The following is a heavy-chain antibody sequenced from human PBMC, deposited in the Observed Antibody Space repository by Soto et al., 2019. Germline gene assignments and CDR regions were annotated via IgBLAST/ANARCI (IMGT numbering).Heavy chain of an antibody. Sequence: ASVKVSCKASGYSFTSRSIHWVRQAPGQSLEWMGWINGDNDNTKYSQKFQGRVTITRDIPANTAYMELSSLRSEDTAMYYCARDSFDTRGYHHLDYWGQGTLVTVSS. D-gene: IGHD3-22*01. CDR1: GYSFTSRS. CDR2: INGDNDNT. V-gene: IGHV1-3*01. CDR3: ARDSFDTRGYHHLDY. J-gene: IGHJ4*02.